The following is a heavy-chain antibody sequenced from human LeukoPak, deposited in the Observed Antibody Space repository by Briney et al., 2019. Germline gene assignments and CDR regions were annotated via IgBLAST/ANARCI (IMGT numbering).Heavy chain of an antibody. CDR2: ISWNSAMI. V-gene: IGHV3-9*03. D-gene: IGHD6-13*01. J-gene: IGHJ1*01. CDR3: AKDSSATSIAAAGHFQH. CDR1: GFTFDDYA. Sequence: GRSLRLSCAASGFTFDDYAIHWVRQVPGKGLEWVSGISWNSAMIVYTDSVKGRFTISRDNAKNSLYLQMNSLRAEDMALYYCAKDSSATSIAAAGHFQHWGQGTLVTVSS.